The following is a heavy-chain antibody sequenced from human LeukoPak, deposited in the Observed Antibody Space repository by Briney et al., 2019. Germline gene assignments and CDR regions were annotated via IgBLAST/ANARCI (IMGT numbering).Heavy chain of an antibody. Sequence: PSETLSPTCTVSLRSIPPQYCGWIRQPAGKGLGWIGRISPTGSTNYNPSLNSRVTMSVDTSKNQLSLTLNSVTAADTAVYYCAREVEMATQFDYWGQGTLVTVSS. J-gene: IGHJ4*02. CDR2: ISPTGST. CDR1: LRSIPPQY. CDR3: AREVEMATQFDY. V-gene: IGHV4-4*07. D-gene: IGHD5-24*01.